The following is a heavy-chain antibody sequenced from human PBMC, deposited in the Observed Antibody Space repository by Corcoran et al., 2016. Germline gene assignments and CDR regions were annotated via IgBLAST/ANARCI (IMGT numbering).Heavy chain of an antibody. CDR2: IYHSGST. D-gene: IGHD6-13*01. V-gene: IGHV4-38-2*02. CDR1: GYSISSGYY. CDR3: ATIAGGAGQQLVHPYYYGMDV. Sequence: QVQLQESGPGLVKPSETLSLTCTVSGYSISSGYYWGWIRQPPGKGLEWIGSIYHSGSTYYNPSLKSRVTISVDPSKNQFSLKLSSVTAADTAVDYWATIAGGAGQQLVHPYYYGMDVWGQGTTVTVSS. J-gene: IGHJ6*02.